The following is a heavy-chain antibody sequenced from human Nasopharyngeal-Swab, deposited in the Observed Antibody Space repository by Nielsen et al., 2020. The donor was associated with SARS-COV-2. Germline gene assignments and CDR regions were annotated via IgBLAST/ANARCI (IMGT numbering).Heavy chain of an antibody. J-gene: IGHJ4*02. CDR2: IRSKANSYAT. D-gene: IGHD1-26*01. CDR1: GFTFSGSA. V-gene: IGHV3-73*01. CDR3: TRATATTGSYC. Sequence: GASLMISCAASGFTFSGSAMHWVRQASGKGLEWVGRIRSKANSYATAYAASVKGRFTISRDDSNNTAYLQMNSLKTEDTAVYYCTRATATTGSYCWGQGTLVTVSS.